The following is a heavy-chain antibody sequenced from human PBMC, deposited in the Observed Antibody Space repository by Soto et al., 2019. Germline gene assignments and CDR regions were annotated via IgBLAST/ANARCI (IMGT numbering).Heavy chain of an antibody. CDR3: ARSFYDFWSGYTRGHYYYGIDV. D-gene: IGHD3-3*01. V-gene: IGHV3-33*01. J-gene: IGHJ6*02. CDR1: GLTFGIYC. Sequence: AGGSQSLCSAAAGLTFGIYCRHWVRQAQGKGLKWVAVIWYDGSNKYYADSVKGRFTISRDNSKNTLYLQMNSLRAEDTAVYYCARSFYDFWSGYTRGHYYYGIDVWGQGTTVTVSS. CDR2: IWYDGSNK.